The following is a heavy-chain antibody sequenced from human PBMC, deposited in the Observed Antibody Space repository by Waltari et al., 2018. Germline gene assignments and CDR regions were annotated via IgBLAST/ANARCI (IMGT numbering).Heavy chain of an antibody. J-gene: IGHJ5*02. CDR2: INHSGST. CDR3: AREGAFGVVIVTPHNWFDP. D-gene: IGHD3-3*01. CDR1: GGSFSGYY. V-gene: IGHV4-34*01. Sequence: QVQLQQWGAGLLKPSETLSLTCAAYGGSFSGYYWRWIRQPPGQGLEWIGEINHSGSTNYNPSLKSRVTISVDTSKNQFSLKLSSVTAADTAVYYCAREGAFGVVIVTPHNWFDPWGQGTLVTVSS.